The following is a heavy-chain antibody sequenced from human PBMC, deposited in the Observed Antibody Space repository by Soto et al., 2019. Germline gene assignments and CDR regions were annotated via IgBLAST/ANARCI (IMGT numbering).Heavy chain of an antibody. CDR1: GGSISSYY. J-gene: IGHJ6*03. CDR3: ARRGATVTTYGHYYYMDG. CDR2: IYYSGRT. Sequence: QVQLQESGPGLVKPSETLSLTCTVSGGSISSYYWSWIRQPPGKGPEWIGYIYYSGRTNYNPSLKSRVIISVDTSRNQFSLKLSSVAAADTAVYYCARRGATVTTYGHYYYMDGWGKGTTVTVSS. D-gene: IGHD4-17*01. V-gene: IGHV4-59*08.